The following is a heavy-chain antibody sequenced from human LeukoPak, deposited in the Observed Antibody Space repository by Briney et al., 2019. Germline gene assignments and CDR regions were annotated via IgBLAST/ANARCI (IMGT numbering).Heavy chain of an antibody. CDR2: IIPIFGTA. V-gene: IGHV1-69*13. J-gene: IGHJ3*02. Sequence: SVKVSCKASGGTFSSYAISWVRQAPGQGLEWMGGIIPIFGTANYAQKFQGRATITADESTSTAYMELSSLRSEDTAVYYCAGMYSSSWHHAFDIWGQGTMVTVSS. CDR3: AGMYSSSWHHAFDI. D-gene: IGHD6-13*01. CDR1: GGTFSSYA.